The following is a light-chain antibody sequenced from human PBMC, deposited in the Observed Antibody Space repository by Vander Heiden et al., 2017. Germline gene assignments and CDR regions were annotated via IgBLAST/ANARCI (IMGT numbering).Light chain of an antibody. CDR1: SSNIGAGYD. V-gene: IGLV1-40*01. Sequence: SVLTQPPSVSGAPGQRVTISCTGSSSNIGAGYDVHWYQQLPGTAPKLLIYGNSNRPSGVPDRFSGSKSGTSASLAITGLQAEDEADYYCQSYDSSLSGSRGVFGGGTELTVL. CDR2: GNS. J-gene: IGLJ2*01. CDR3: QSYDSSLSGSRGV.